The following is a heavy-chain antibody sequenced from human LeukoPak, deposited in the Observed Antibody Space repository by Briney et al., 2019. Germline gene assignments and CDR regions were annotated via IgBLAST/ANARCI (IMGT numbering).Heavy chain of an antibody. CDR1: GGSFSGYY. CDR2: INHSGST. CDR3: ARGIIANSRYFDWLSFSNWFDP. V-gene: IGHV4-34*01. J-gene: IGHJ5*02. Sequence: SETLSLTCAVYGGSFSGYYWSWIRQPPGKGLEWIGEINHSGSTNYNPSLKSRVTISVDTSKNQFSLKLSSVTAADTAVYYCARGIIANSRYFDWLSFSNWFDPWGQGTLVTVSS. D-gene: IGHD3-9*01.